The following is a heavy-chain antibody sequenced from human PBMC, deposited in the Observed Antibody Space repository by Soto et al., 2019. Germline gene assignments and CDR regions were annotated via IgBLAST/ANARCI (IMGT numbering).Heavy chain of an antibody. V-gene: IGHV1-2*04. CDR3: ARASSGWYPYYYYYGMDV. D-gene: IGHD6-19*01. J-gene: IGHJ6*02. Sequence: QVQLVQSGAEVKKPGASVKVSCKASGYTFTGYYIHWVRQAPGQGLEWMGWINPNSGGTNYAQKFQGWVTMTRDTSISTAYMELSRLRSDDTAVYYCARASSGWYPYYYYYGMDVWGQGTTVTVSS. CDR2: INPNSGGT. CDR1: GYTFTGYY.